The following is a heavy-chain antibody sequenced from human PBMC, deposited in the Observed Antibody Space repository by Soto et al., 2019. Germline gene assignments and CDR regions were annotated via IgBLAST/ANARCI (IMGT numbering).Heavy chain of an antibody. CDR2: IYYSGST. CDR3: ARHSVGYFDWLIEYYFDY. D-gene: IGHD3-9*01. V-gene: IGHV4-39*01. Sequence: SETLSLTCTVSGGSISSSSYYWGWIRQPPGKGLEWIGSIYYSGSTYYNPSLKSRVTIPVDTSKNQFSLKLSSVTAADTAVYYCARHSVGYFDWLIEYYFDYWGQGTLVTVSS. CDR1: GGSISSSSYY. J-gene: IGHJ4*02.